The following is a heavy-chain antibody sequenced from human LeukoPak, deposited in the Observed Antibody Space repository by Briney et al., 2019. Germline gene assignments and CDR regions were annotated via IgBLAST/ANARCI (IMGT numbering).Heavy chain of an antibody. Sequence: GGSLRLSCVASGFTFSNYAMSWVRQAPGKGLEWVSAISGSTSSASSTYHADSVKGRFTISRDNAKNTVSLQMSSLRAEDTAVYYCVRDKEGFCTSLTCYGSHFEYWGRGTMVTVSS. J-gene: IGHJ4*01. CDR3: VRDKEGFCTSLTCYGSHFEY. CDR2: ISGSTSSASST. V-gene: IGHV3-23*01. CDR1: GFTFSNYA. D-gene: IGHD2-8*01.